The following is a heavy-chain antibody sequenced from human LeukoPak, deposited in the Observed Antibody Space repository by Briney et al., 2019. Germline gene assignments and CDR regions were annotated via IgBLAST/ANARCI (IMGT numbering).Heavy chain of an antibody. CDR3: ARERARRGEVSVDY. V-gene: IGHV3-21*01. D-gene: IGHD3-10*01. Sequence: PGGSLRLSCAASGFTFSSYSMNWVRQAPAKGLGWGSSISSSSSYIYYADSVKGRFTISRDNAKNSLYLQMNSLSAEGTAVYYCARERARRGEVSVDYWGQGTLVTVSS. CDR1: GFTFSSYS. CDR2: ISSSSSYI. J-gene: IGHJ4*02.